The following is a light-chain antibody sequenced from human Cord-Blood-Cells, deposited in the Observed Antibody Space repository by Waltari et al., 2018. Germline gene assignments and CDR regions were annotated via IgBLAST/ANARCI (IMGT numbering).Light chain of an antibody. J-gene: IGLJ6*01. CDR2: EVS. CDR3: CSYAGSSTLNV. CDR1: SSDVGSYNL. Sequence: QSALTQPAPVSGSPGQSLTIPCTGTSSDVGSYNLVSWYQQHPGKAPKLMIYEVSKRPSGVSNRFSGSKSGNTASLTISGLQAEDEADYYCCSYAGSSTLNVFGSGTKVTVL. V-gene: IGLV2-23*02.